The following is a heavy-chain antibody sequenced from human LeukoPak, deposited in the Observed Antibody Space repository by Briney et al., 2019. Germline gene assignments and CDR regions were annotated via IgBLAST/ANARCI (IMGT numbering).Heavy chain of an antibody. Sequence: QPGGSLRLSCAASGFTFTSHEMNWVRQAPGKGLEWVSYITRSGGTIYYADSVKGRFTISRDNAKNSLYLQMNSLRAEDTAVYYCARGPASDFTVTYFDYWGQGTLVTVSS. D-gene: IGHD4-17*01. CDR1: GFTFTSHE. V-gene: IGHV3-48*03. CDR3: ARGPASDFTVTYFDY. J-gene: IGHJ4*02. CDR2: ITRSGGTI.